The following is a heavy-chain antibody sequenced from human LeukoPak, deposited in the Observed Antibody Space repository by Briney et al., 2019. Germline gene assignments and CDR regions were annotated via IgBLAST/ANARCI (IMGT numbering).Heavy chain of an antibody. CDR1: GYTFTSYG. Sequence: ASVKVSCEASGYTFTSYGISWVRQAPGQGLEWMGWISAYNGNTKYAQTLQGRVTMTTDTSTSTAHMELRSLRSDDTSAYYCARVEWHTAMVTGEPDYWGQGTLVAVSS. CDR2: ISAYNGNT. CDR3: ARVEWHTAMVTGEPDY. D-gene: IGHD5-18*01. V-gene: IGHV1-18*01. J-gene: IGHJ4*02.